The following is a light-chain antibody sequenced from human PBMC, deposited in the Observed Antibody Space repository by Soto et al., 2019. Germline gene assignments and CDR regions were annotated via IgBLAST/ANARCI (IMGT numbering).Light chain of an antibody. CDR3: PKYNSAQFT. J-gene: IGKJ3*01. CDR1: QAISNH. Sequence: DIQMNHSPYSLSASVGDRVTITCRASQAISNHLGWYRQKPGKVPELLIYAASLLESGVPSRFSGSGSGTDFTLTISSLQPEDVATYYCPKYNSAQFTFGTGTKVHIK. V-gene: IGKV1-27*01. CDR2: AAS.